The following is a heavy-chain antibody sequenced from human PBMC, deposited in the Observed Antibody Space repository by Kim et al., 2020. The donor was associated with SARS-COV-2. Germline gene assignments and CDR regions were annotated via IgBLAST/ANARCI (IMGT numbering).Heavy chain of an antibody. CDR3: ARESLHSGGPD. J-gene: IGHJ4*02. Sequence: KYYVDSVKGRFTISRDNAKNSLYLQMNSLRAEDTAVYYCARESLHSGGPDWGQGTLVTVSS. CDR2: K. D-gene: IGHD1-26*01. V-gene: IGHV3-7*01.